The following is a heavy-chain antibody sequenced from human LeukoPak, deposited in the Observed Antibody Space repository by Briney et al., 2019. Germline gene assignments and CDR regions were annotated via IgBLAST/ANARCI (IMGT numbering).Heavy chain of an antibody. Sequence: SETLSLTCTVSGGSISSYYWSWIRQPPGKGLEWIGYIYDRVSSSYNPSLKSRVTISVDKSKNQLSLKLSSVTAADTAVYYCARADTAMGPDAFDIWGQGTMVTVSS. J-gene: IGHJ3*02. CDR2: IYDRVSS. CDR1: GGSISSYY. D-gene: IGHD5-18*01. CDR3: ARADTAMGPDAFDI. V-gene: IGHV4-59*01.